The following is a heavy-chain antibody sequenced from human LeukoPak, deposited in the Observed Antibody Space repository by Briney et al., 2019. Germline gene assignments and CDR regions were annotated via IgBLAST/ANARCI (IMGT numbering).Heavy chain of an antibody. J-gene: IGHJ4*02. V-gene: IGHV3-23*01. D-gene: IGHD5-12*01. Sequence: PGGSLRLSCATSGFTFSNYAVSWVRQAPGKGVEWVSSISGSGGTTYYADSVKGRFTISRDNSTNTLYLQMNSLRAEDTAVYYCAKDPYRASSGLVDYWGQGALVTVSS. CDR2: ISGSGGTT. CDR1: GFTFSNYA. CDR3: AKDPYRASSGLVDY.